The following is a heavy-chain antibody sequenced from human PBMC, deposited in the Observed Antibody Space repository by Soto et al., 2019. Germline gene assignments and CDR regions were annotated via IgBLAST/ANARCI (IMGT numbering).Heavy chain of an antibody. CDR2: IYYTGST. CDR1: GDSIKHYY. D-gene: IGHD3-16*02. Sequence: SETLSLTCTVSGDSIKHYYWSWIRQPPGKRLEWIGYIYYTGSTTYNPSLESRVTMSVDTSKNQFYLKLSSVNAADTAVYYCAKYRRTEEEGFTLDSWGRGTLVTVSS. CDR3: AKYRRTEEEGFTLDS. V-gene: IGHV4-59*01. J-gene: IGHJ4*02.